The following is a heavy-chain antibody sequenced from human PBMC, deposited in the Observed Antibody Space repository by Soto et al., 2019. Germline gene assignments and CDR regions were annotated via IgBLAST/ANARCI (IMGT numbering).Heavy chain of an antibody. Sequence: SETLSLTCTVSGGSVSSGSYYWSWIRQPPGKGLEWIGYIYYIGSTNYNPSLKSRVTISVDTSKNQFSLKLSSVTAADTAVYYCARKSIQGWFDPSGQGTLVTVSS. CDR2: IYYIGST. CDR1: GGSVSSGSYY. J-gene: IGHJ5*02. D-gene: IGHD6-6*01. V-gene: IGHV4-61*01. CDR3: ARKSIQGWFDP.